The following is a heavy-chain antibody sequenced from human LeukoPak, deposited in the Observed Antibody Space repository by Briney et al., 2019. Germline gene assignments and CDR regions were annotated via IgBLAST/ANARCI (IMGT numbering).Heavy chain of an antibody. J-gene: IGHJ4*02. CDR3: ARAWYYYDSSGYAGY. D-gene: IGHD3-22*01. CDR1: GFPFSDYY. V-gene: IGHV3-11*01. Sequence: GGSLRLSRAASGFPFSDYYMSWIRQAPGKGLEWVSYISSSDSTIYYADSVKGRFTISRDNAKNSLYLQMNSLRAEDTAVYYCARAWYYYDSSGYAGYWGQGTLVTVSS. CDR2: ISSSDSTI.